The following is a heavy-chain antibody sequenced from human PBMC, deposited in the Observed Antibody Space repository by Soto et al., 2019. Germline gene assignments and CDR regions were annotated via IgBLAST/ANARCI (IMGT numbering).Heavy chain of an antibody. D-gene: IGHD3-22*01. CDR2: ISYDGSNK. J-gene: IGHJ3*02. CDR1: GFTFSSYA. V-gene: IGHV3-30-3*01. CDR3: AREHSYVSSGYWNPFDI. Sequence: XGSLRLTCAASGFTFSSYAMHWVRQAPGKGLEWVAVISYDGSNKYYADSVKGRFTISRDNSKNTLYLQMNSLRAEDTAVYYCAREHSYVSSGYWNPFDIWGQGTMVTVSS.